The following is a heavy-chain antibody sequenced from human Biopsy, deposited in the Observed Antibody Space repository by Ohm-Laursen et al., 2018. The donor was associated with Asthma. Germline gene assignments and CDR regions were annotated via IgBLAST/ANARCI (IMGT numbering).Heavy chain of an antibody. CDR1: GVSIRSYY. J-gene: IGHJ4*02. CDR3: AGFCSGGNCPDH. CDR2: IHYSGST. V-gene: IGHV4-59*01. Sequence: SETLSLTCTVFGVSIRSYYWTWIRQPPGKGLEWIGYIHYSGSTYSNPSLKSRVTISVDTSKKQISLRLSSVIAADTAVYYCAGFCSGGNCPDHWGQGTLVTVSS. D-gene: IGHD2-15*01.